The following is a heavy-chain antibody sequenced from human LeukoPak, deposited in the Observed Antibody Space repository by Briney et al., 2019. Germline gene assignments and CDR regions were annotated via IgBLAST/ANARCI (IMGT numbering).Heavy chain of an antibody. D-gene: IGHD1-26*01. CDR1: GFTVSSSY. Sequence: GGSLRLSCAASGFTVSSSYISWVRQAPGKGLEWVSVIYAGGDTYYADSVKGRFTISRDMSKNTLYLQMNSLRAEDTAIYYCARAGSSGSYHGPFDYWGQGTLVTVSS. CDR3: ARAGSSGSYHGPFDY. CDR2: IYAGGDT. J-gene: IGHJ4*02. V-gene: IGHV3-53*01.